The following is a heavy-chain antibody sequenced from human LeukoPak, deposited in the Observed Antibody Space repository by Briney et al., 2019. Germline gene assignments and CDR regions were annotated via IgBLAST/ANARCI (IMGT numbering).Heavy chain of an antibody. V-gene: IGHV3-74*01. J-gene: IGHJ4*02. Sequence: GGSLRLSCAASGFTFSSYWIHWVRQAPGKGLVWVSRINTDGSSTSYADSVKGRFTISRDNAKNTLYLQMNSLRAEDTAVYYCARSTYYYDSSGYYYFDYWGQGTLVTVSS. CDR3: ARSTYYYDSSGYYYFDY. CDR1: GFTFSSYW. D-gene: IGHD3-22*01. CDR2: INTDGSST.